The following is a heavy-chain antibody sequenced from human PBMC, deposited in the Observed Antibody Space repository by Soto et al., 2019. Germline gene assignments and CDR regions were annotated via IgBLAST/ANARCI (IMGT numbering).Heavy chain of an antibody. CDR2: IIPIFGTA. D-gene: IGHD1-26*01. V-gene: IGHV1-69*01. Sequence: QVQLVQSGAEVKKPGSSVKVSCKASGGTLSSYTFSWVRQAPGQGLEWMGGIIPIFGTADYAEKFQGRLAITADASTSTAYMELSSLRSEDTAVYYCAGEGFSGSYFPNWGQGTLVTVSS. J-gene: IGHJ1*01. CDR1: GGTLSSYT. CDR3: AGEGFSGSYFPN.